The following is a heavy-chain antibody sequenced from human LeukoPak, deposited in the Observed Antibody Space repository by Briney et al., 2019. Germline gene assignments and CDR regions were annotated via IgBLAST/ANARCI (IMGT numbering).Heavy chain of an antibody. V-gene: IGHV6-1*01. CDR3: ARSTTSGSYYRGYYYYYGMDV. Sequence: SQTPSLTRAISVDSVSSNTAACDSIRQSPSRGLELLRTTYYRSKWYNYYAVSVKSRITINPDTSKNQFSLKLNSVTPEDTAVYYCARSTTSGSYYRGYYYYYGMDVWGQGTTVTVSS. J-gene: IGHJ6*02. CDR1: VDSVSSNTAA. CDR2: TYYRSKWYN. D-gene: IGHD1-26*01.